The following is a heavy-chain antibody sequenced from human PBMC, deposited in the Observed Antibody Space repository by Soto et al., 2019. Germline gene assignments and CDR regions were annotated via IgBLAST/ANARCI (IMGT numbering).Heavy chain of an antibody. V-gene: IGHV3-53*01. CDR2: IYSGGST. CDR1: GFTVSSNY. J-gene: IGHJ6*02. CDR3: ARDLVWDSNLGYYYYYGMDV. D-gene: IGHD4-4*01. Sequence: GGSLRLSCAASGFTVSSNYMSWVRQAPGKGLEWVSVIYSGGSTYYADSVKGRFTISRDNSKNTLYLQMNSLRAEDTAVYYCARDLVWDSNLGYYYYYGMDVWGQGTTVTVSS.